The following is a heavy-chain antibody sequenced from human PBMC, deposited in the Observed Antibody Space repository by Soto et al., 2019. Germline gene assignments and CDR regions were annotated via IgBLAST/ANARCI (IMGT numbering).Heavy chain of an antibody. CDR2: ISAYNGNT. CDR3: AKNWLFPDYYYCYGMDV. Sequence: GASVKVSCKASGYTFTSYGISWVRQAPGQGLEWMGWISAYNGNTNYAQKLQGRVTMTTDTSTSTAYMELRSLRSDDTAVYYCAKNWLFPDYYYCYGMDVWGQGTTVTVSS. J-gene: IGHJ6*02. V-gene: IGHV1-18*01. D-gene: IGHD3-9*01. CDR1: GYTFTSYG.